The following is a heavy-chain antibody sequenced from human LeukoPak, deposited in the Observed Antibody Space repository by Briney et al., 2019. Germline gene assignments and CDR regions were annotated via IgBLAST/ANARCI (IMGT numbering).Heavy chain of an antibody. D-gene: IGHD3-10*01. Sequence: PSETLPLTCTVSGGSISSNSIYWGWIRQPPGKGLEWIGSIYYSGSTYYDPSLKSRVTISVDTSKNQFSLKLSSVTVADTAVYYCARNRYYYGSGNYGVPNWFDPWGQGTLVTVSS. J-gene: IGHJ5*02. CDR3: ARNRYYYGSGNYGVPNWFDP. CDR1: GGSISSNSIY. V-gene: IGHV4-39*01. CDR2: IYYSGST.